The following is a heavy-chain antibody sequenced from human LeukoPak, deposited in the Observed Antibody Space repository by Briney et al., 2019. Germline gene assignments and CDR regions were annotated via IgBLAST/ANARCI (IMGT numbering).Heavy chain of an antibody. CDR1: GFNVSNYY. Sequence: GGSLRLSCAGSGFNVSNYYMSWVRQAPGKGLEWVSLIRDSGEPFYADSVRGRFTVSRDNPKNPLYLQMNSLRSEDTAVYFCAKRGVVIRAVLVVGFHKEAYYFDSWGQGALVTVSS. CDR2: IRDSGEP. V-gene: IGHV3-53*01. D-gene: IGHD2-15*01. J-gene: IGHJ4*02. CDR3: AKRGVVIRAVLVVGFHKEAYYFDS.